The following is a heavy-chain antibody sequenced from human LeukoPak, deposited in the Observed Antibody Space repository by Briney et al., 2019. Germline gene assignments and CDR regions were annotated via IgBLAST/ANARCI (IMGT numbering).Heavy chain of an antibody. CDR1: GFTFSSYA. D-gene: IGHD6-13*01. Sequence: GGSLRLSCSASGFTFSSYAMHWVRQAPGKGLEYVSAISGSGGSTYYADSVKGRFTISRDNSKNTLYLQMNSLRAEDTAVYYCAKQYSSSWSTYFDYWGQGTLVTVSS. V-gene: IGHV3-64*04. CDR3: AKQYSSSWSTYFDY. CDR2: ISGSGGST. J-gene: IGHJ4*02.